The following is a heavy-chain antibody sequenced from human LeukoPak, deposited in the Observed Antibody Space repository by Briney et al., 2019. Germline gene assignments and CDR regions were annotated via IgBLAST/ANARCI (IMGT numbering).Heavy chain of an antibody. D-gene: IGHD6-19*01. Sequence: GGSLRLSCAASGFTFSGSAIHWVRQASGKGLEWVGRIRSKADNYATEYAASVKGRFIISRDDSKNTTLLQMNSLKTEDTAVYYCTRVTTVAASDFDYWGQGTQVTVSA. CDR1: GFTFSGSA. CDR3: TRVTTVAASDFDY. V-gene: IGHV3-73*01. CDR2: IRSKADNYAT. J-gene: IGHJ4*02.